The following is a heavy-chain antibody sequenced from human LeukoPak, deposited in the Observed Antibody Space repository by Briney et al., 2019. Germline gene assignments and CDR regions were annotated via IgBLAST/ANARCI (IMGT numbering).Heavy chain of an antibody. CDR1: GFTFDDYG. D-gene: IGHD2-2*01. Sequence: GGSLRLSCAASGFTFDDYGMSWVRQAPGKGLEWVSGINWNGGSTGYADSVKGRFTISRDNAKNYLYLQMNSLRAEDTALYYCARHLGYCSSTSCYGVDYWGQGTLVTVSS. CDR2: INWNGGST. J-gene: IGHJ4*02. V-gene: IGHV3-20*04. CDR3: ARHLGYCSSTSCYGVDY.